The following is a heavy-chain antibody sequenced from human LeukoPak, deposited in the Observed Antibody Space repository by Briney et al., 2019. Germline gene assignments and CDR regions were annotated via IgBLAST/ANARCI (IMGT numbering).Heavy chain of an antibody. D-gene: IGHD3-16*02. CDR1: GGSIGTYY. Sequence: PSETLSLICTVSGGSIGTYYWSWVRQSPGKGLEWIGYIYVTGNRYNPYLQSRVTISVDTSRNQFFLKMSSVTAADTAVYYCARHIGGGIEDMDVWGKGTKVTVSS. V-gene: IGHV4-59*08. J-gene: IGHJ6*03. CDR2: IYVTGN. CDR3: ARHIGGGIEDMDV.